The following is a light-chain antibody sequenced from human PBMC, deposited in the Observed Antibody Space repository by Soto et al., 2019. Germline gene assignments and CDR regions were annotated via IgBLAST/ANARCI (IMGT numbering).Light chain of an antibody. Sequence: QSGLTQPTSASGAPGQSVTISCTGTKSDIGVYDFGSCYQHHAGKAPRLIICEVVQRPSGVPDRFSASKTGTTAALTLSGLQAADEAGYFSKSYAGSNTYVLGSGTQGTVL. CDR3: KSYAGSNTYV. CDR2: EVV. V-gene: IGLV2-8*01. CDR1: KSDIGVYDF. J-gene: IGLJ1*01.